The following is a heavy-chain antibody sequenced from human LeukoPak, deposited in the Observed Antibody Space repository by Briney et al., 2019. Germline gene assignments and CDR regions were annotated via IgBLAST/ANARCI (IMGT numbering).Heavy chain of an antibody. Sequence: PSETLSLTCTVSGGSISSYYWSWIRQPPGKGLEWIGYIYYSGNTNYNPSLKSRVTILVDTSKNQVSLKLSSVTAADTAVYFCARDWGVGGRPDYMDVWGKGTTVTISS. V-gene: IGHV4-59*01. D-gene: IGHD6-6*01. CDR3: ARDWGVGGRPDYMDV. CDR2: IYYSGNT. CDR1: GGSISSYY. J-gene: IGHJ6*03.